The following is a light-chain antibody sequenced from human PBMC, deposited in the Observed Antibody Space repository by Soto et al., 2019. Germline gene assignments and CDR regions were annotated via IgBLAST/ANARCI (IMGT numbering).Light chain of an antibody. Sequence: QSALTQPASVSESPGQSITISCTGTSSDVGGYDYVSWYQQHPGKAPKLMIYDVTNRPSGVSDRFSGSKSGNTASLTISGLQAEDEADYYCSSYTSSSPVFGGGTQLTVL. CDR3: SSYTSSSPV. V-gene: IGLV2-14*01. CDR1: SSDVGGYDY. J-gene: IGLJ2*01. CDR2: DVT.